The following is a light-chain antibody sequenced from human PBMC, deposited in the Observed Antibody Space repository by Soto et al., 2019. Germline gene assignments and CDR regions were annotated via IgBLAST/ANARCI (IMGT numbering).Light chain of an antibody. CDR1: QTISSNY. Sequence: EIVLTQSPGTLSVSPGERATLSCRASQTISSNYLAWYQQKPGQAPSLLIYGTSSMATGIPDRFSGSGSGTDFTLTVSRLEPEDSAIDYCQQYVSWTFGQGTKVEIE. CDR3: QQYVSWT. CDR2: GTS. V-gene: IGKV3-20*01. J-gene: IGKJ1*01.